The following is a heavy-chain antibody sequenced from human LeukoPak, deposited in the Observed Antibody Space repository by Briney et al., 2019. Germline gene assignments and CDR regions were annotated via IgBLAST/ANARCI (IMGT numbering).Heavy chain of an antibody. CDR1: GFTFSSYW. Sequence: GGSLRLSYAASGFTFSSYWMHWVRQAPGKGLVWVSRINSDGSSTSYADSVKGRFTISRDNAKNTLYLQMNSLRAEDTAVYYCAREDGYNSYFDYWGQGTLVTVSS. CDR2: INSDGSST. V-gene: IGHV3-74*01. D-gene: IGHD5-24*01. CDR3: AREDGYNSYFDY. J-gene: IGHJ4*02.